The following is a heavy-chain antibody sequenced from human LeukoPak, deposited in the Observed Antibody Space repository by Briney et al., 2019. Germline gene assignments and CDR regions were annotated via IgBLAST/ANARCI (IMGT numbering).Heavy chain of an antibody. Sequence: PSETLSLTCTVSGGSISSYYWSWIRQPPGKGLEWIGYIYYSRSTNYNPSLKSRVTISVDTSKNQFSLKLSSVTAADTAVYYCARHVGAVALSPIDYWGQGTLVTVSS. V-gene: IGHV4-59*01. D-gene: IGHD6-19*01. CDR3: ARHVGAVALSPIDY. CDR2: IYYSRST. CDR1: GGSISSYY. J-gene: IGHJ4*02.